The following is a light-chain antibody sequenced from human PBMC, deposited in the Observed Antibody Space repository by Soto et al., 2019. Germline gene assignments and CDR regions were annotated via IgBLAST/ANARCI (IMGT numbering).Light chain of an antibody. Sequence: DIQLTQSPSFLSASVGDRVTITCRASQSISSHVAWYRQKSGKAPMLLIYAASTLQSGVPSRFSGSGSGTEFTLTISSLHPEDFAPYYCQHLDGFPLAFGGGTTVEI. J-gene: IGKJ4*01. CDR2: AAS. CDR3: QHLDGFPLA. CDR1: QSISSH. V-gene: IGKV1-9*01.